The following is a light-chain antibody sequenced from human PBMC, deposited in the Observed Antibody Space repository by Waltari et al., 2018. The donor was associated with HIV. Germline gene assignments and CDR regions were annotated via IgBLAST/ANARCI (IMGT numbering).Light chain of an antibody. V-gene: IGKV1-13*02. CDR3: QQFNSYPRP. J-gene: IGKJ4*02. CDR1: QDISGA. CDR2: DAS. Sequence: AIQLTQSPSSLSASVGARVTITCRASQDISGALAWYQPKPVKPPKLLIHDASILETGVPSKFSGSGAEADFTLTISSLQPEDFATYYGQQFNSYPRPFGAGTKVEIK.